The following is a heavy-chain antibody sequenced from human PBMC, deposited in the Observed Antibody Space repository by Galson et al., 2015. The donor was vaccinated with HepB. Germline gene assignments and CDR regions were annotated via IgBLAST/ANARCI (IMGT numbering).Heavy chain of an antibody. J-gene: IGHJ4*02. CDR1: GGSVSSGSYY. Sequence: ETLSPTCTVSGGSVSSGSYYWSWIRQPPGKGLEWIGYIYYSGSTNYNPSLKSRVTISVDTSKNQFSLKLSSVTAADTAVYYCARGSRGVTTTAGAFDIWGQGTLVTVSS. CDR2: IYYSGST. CDR3: ARGSRGVTTTAGAFDI. D-gene: IGHD4-17*01. V-gene: IGHV4-61*01.